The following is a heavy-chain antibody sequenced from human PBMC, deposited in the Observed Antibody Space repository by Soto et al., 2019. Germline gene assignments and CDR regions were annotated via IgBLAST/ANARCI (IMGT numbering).Heavy chain of an antibody. CDR3: AREVTMVRGLDY. D-gene: IGHD3-10*01. CDR1: GGSISSGDYY. J-gene: IGHJ4*02. CDR2: IYYSGST. Sequence: SETLSLTCTVSGGSISSGDYYWSWIRQPPGKGLEWIGYIYYSGSTYYNPSLKSRVTISVDTSKNQFSLKLSSVTAADTAVYYCAREVTMVRGLDYWGQGTLVTVSS. V-gene: IGHV4-30-4*01.